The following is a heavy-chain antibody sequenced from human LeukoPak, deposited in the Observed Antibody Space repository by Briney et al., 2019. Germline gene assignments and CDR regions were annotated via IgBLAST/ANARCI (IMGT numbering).Heavy chain of an antibody. CDR1: GGSISSGSYY. CDR3: ARSPSRYSSSLSWFDP. J-gene: IGHJ5*02. D-gene: IGHD6-13*01. Sequence: SETLSLTCTVSGGSISSGSYYWRWIRQPAGKGLEWIGRIYTSGSTNYNHSLKSRVTISVDTSKNQFSLKLSSVTAADTAVYYCARSPSRYSSSLSWFDPGGQGTLVTVSA. CDR2: IYTSGST. V-gene: IGHV4-61*02.